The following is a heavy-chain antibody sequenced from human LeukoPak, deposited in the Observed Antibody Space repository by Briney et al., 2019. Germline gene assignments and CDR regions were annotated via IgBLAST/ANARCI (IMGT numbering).Heavy chain of an antibody. J-gene: IGHJ6*03. Sequence: GGSLRPSCTASGFTFGDYAMSWVRQAPGKGLEWVSSISASGGSTNYADSVKGRFTISRDNSKNTVYLQMNSLRAEDTAVYYCAKVMKGSERLTMVRGVIIKTAGLYYMDVWGKGTTVTVSS. CDR3: AKVMKGSERLTMVRGVIIKTAGLYYMDV. CDR1: GFTFGDYA. V-gene: IGHV3-23*01. CDR2: ISASGGST. D-gene: IGHD3-10*01.